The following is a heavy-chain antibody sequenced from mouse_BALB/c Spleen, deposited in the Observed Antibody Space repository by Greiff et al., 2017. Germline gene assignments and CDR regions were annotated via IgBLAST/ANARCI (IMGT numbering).Heavy chain of an antibody. CDR3: ARLGDYDVAWFAY. V-gene: IGHV1-18*01. J-gene: IGHJ3*01. D-gene: IGHD2-4*01. Sequence: DVKLVESGPELVKPGASVKIPCKASGYTFTDYNMDWVKQSHGKSLEWIGDINPNNGGTIYNQKFKGKATLTVDKSSSTAYMELRSLTSEDTAVYYCARLGDYDVAWFAYWGQGTLVTVSA. CDR2: INPNNGGT. CDR1: GYTFTDYN.